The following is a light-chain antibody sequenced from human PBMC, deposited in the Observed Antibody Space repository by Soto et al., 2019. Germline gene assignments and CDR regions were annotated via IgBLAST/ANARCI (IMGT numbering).Light chain of an antibody. CDR3: QQSYSTPRT. Sequence: DIQMTQSPSSLSASVGDRVTITCRASQSISSYFNWYQQKPGKAPNLLIYAASTLQTGVPSRFSGSGSGTDFTLTISSLQPDDFATYYGQQSYSTPRTFGQGTKVEIK. CDR1: QSISSY. CDR2: AAS. J-gene: IGKJ1*01. V-gene: IGKV1-39*01.